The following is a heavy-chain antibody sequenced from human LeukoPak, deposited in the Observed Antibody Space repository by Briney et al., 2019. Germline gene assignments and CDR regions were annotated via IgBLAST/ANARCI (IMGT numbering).Heavy chain of an antibody. D-gene: IGHD4-17*01. CDR2: INPNSGVT. J-gene: IGHJ4*02. CDR3: VRASTVTPNFDY. CDR1: GYTFTGYY. V-gene: IGHV1-2*02. Sequence: RASVKVSCKASGYTFTGYYIHWVRQAPGQGLEWMGWINPNSGVTNYAQKFRGRVTMTRDTSISTAYMELSRLRSDDTAVSYCVRASTVTPNFDYWGQGTLVTVSS.